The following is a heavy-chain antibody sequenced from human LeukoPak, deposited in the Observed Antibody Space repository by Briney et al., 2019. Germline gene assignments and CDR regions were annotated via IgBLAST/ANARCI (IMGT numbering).Heavy chain of an antibody. D-gene: IGHD1-26*01. Sequence: GGSLRLSCAASGFTFDDYGMSWVRQAPGKGLEWVSVIYSGGSTYYADSVKGRFTISRHNSKNTLSLQMNSLRPEDTAVYYCAREYSGSYIGYWGQGTLVTVSS. CDR3: AREYSGSYIGY. J-gene: IGHJ4*02. CDR1: GFTFDDYG. V-gene: IGHV3-53*04. CDR2: IYSGGST.